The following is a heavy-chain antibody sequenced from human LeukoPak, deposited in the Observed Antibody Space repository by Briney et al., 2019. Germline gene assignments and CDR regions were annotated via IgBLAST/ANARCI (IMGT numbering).Heavy chain of an antibody. D-gene: IGHD6-13*01. J-gene: IGHJ5*02. V-gene: IGHV4-31*03. Sequence: SQTLSPTCTVSGGSIRSGGYYWSWIRQHPGEGLEWIGYIYYSGNTYYNPSLKSRVTMSVDTSKNQYSLKLSSVTAADTAVYYCARTTSAAGWFDPWGQGTLVTVSS. CDR2: IYYSGNT. CDR3: ARTTSAAGWFDP. CDR1: GGSIRSGGYY.